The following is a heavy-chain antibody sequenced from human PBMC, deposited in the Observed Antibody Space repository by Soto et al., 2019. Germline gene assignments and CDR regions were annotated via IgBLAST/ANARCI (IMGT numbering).Heavy chain of an antibody. J-gene: IGHJ6*02. D-gene: IGHD3-10*01. CDR3: ARAPAYSVKRITLVRGVTFYGMDV. CDR2: ISFDGSNK. CDR1: GFTFSSYA. V-gene: IGHV3-30-3*01. Sequence: GGSLRLSCAVSGFTFSSYAMNWVRQAPGKGLEGVAVISFDGSNKYYADSVKGRFTVSRDNSKNALYLQMNSLRAEDTAVYYCARAPAYSVKRITLVRGVTFYGMDVWGQGTTVTVSS.